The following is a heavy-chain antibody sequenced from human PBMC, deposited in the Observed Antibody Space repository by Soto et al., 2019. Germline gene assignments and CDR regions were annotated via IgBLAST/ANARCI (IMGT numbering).Heavy chain of an antibody. CDR3: TRDGRGLGRLSLFEY. CDR2: IYSGETT. CDR1: GFNVNSDY. D-gene: IGHD2-21*02. Sequence: GGSLRLSCAASGFNVNSDYMNWVRQTPGKGLEWVASIYSGETTYYADSVRGRFTISSDKSKNTLYFQLSSLRIEDTAVYYCTRDGRGLGRLSLFEYWGQGVLVTAPQ. J-gene: IGHJ4*02. V-gene: IGHV3-53*01.